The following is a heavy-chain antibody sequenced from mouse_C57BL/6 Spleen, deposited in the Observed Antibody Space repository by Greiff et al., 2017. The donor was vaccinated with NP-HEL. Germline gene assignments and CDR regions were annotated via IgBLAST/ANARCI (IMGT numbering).Heavy chain of an antibody. CDR1: GYTFTSSG. CDR2: IYPRSGNT. J-gene: IGHJ2*01. Sequence: VKLMESGAELARPGASVKLSCKASGYTFTSSGISWVKQRTGQGLEWIGEIYPRSGNTYYNEKFKGKVTMTADNSSSTAYMELPSLTSEDAAFKFGARGDYYGSSGGYFDDGGQGTTLTVSS. D-gene: IGHD1-1*01. CDR3: ARGDYYGSSGGYFDD. V-gene: IGHV1-81*01.